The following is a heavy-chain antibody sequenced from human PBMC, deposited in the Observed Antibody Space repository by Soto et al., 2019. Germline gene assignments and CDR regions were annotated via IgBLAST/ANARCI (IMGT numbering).Heavy chain of an antibody. V-gene: IGHV1-69*01. CDR2: IIPIFGTA. Sequence: QVQLVQSGAEVKKPGSSVKVSCKASGGTFSSYAISWVRQAPGQGLEWMGGIIPIFGTANYAQKFEGRVTFTADESTSTAYMELSSLSSEDTAVYYCARDRTYDSSGYYPNWFDPWGQGTLVTVSS. J-gene: IGHJ5*02. D-gene: IGHD3-22*01. CDR1: GGTFSSYA. CDR3: ARDRTYDSSGYYPNWFDP.